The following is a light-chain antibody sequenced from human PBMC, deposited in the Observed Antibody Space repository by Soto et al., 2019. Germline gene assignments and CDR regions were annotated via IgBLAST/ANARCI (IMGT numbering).Light chain of an antibody. CDR2: AAS. V-gene: IGKV1-6*01. Sequence: AIQMTQSPSSLSASVGDRVTITCRASQDIGNDLAWYQQRPGKAPKLLIYAASSLQSGVPSRFSGSGSGTDFTLTISSLQPGDVATYYCLQDYNFPLTFGGGTKVEIK. J-gene: IGKJ4*01. CDR1: QDIGND. CDR3: LQDYNFPLT.